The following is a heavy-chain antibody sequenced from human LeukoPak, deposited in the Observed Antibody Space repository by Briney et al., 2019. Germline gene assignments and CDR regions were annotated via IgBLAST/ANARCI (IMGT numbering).Heavy chain of an antibody. CDR2: IYGGGNI. J-gene: IGHJ4*02. CDR3: ARGAGYNYPYYFDY. D-gene: IGHD5-24*01. V-gene: IGHV3-53*01. CDR1: GFTVSSNY. Sequence: GGSLRLSCAASGFTVSSNYMNWVRQAPGKRLEWVSVIYGGGNIYYADSVKGRFTISRDNSKNTLYLQMNSLRAEDTAVYYCARGAGYNYPYYFDYWGQGTLVTVSS.